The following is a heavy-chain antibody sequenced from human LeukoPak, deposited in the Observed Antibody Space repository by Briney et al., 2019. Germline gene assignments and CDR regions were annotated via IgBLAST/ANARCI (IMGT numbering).Heavy chain of an antibody. J-gene: IGHJ4*02. CDR2: ISSSSSYI. D-gene: IGHD2-21*02. V-gene: IGHV3-21*01. CDR1: GFTFSSYS. CDR3: ARAKFVVVTATHHLYYFDY. Sequence: GGSLRLSCAASGFTFSSYSMNWVRQAPGKGLEWVSSISSSSSYIYYADSVKGRFTISRDNAKNSLYLQMNSLRAEDTAVYYCARAKFVVVTATHHLYYFDYWGQGTLVTVSS.